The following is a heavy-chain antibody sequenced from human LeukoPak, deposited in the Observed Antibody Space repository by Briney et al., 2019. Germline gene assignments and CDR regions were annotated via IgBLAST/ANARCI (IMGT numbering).Heavy chain of an antibody. Sequence: GESLKISCKGSGYSFSTYWSGWVRQMPGKGLEWMGIIYPGDSDTRYSPSFQGQVTISADKSISTAYLQWSSLKASDTAMYYCARLSDCTNGVCYQFDYWGQGTLVTVSS. J-gene: IGHJ4*02. CDR3: ARLSDCTNGVCYQFDY. D-gene: IGHD2-8*01. CDR2: IYPGDSDT. CDR1: GYSFSTYW. V-gene: IGHV5-51*01.